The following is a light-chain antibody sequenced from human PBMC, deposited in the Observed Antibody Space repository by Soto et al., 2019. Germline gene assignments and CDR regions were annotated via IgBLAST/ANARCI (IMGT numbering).Light chain of an antibody. CDR1: QSISDN. CDR2: GAS. CDR3: KQYKRWPPLS. Sequence: DIVITKSPAILSVSLGERATLSCLASQSISDNLALYQQISCQAPRLLIYGASTSATGVPSRFTGSGSGTEFTLAIMCRPSAYLAIYYCKQYKRWPPLSFGGGTKVE. J-gene: IGKJ4*01. V-gene: IGKV3-15*01.